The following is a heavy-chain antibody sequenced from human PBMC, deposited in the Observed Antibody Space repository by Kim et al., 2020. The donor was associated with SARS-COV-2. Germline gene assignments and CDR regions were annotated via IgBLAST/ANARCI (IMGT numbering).Heavy chain of an antibody. Sequence: GGSLRLSCAASGFTFSSYGMHSVRQAPGKGLEWVAVISYDGSNKYYADSVKGRFTISRDNSKNTLYLQMNSLRAEDTAVYYCAKDSSAYCGGDCIPGDYWGQGTLVTVSS. V-gene: IGHV3-30*18. CDR3: AKDSSAYCGGDCIPGDY. J-gene: IGHJ4*02. D-gene: IGHD2-21*01. CDR2: ISYDGSNK. CDR1: GFTFSSYG.